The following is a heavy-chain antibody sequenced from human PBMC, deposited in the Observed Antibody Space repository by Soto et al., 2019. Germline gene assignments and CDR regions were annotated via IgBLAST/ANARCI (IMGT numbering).Heavy chain of an antibody. CDR2: IDPGDSYT. CDR3: AWSATGTAPHYFDY. CDR1: GFSFTSSW. V-gene: IGHV5-10-1*01. J-gene: IGHJ4*01. D-gene: IGHD6-13*01. Sequence: HGESLKISCEGSGFSFTSSWINWVRQMPGKGLEWMGNIDPGDSYTNYSPSFEGHVTISCDKSINTAYLQWNSLKASDTAVYFCAWSATGTAPHYFDYWGQGTLVTVSS.